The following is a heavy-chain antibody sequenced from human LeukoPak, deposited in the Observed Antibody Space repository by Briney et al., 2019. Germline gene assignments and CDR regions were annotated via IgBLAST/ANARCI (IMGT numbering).Heavy chain of an antibody. V-gene: IGHV3-9*01. J-gene: IGHJ4*02. D-gene: IGHD6-13*01. CDR2: ISWNSGSI. CDR1: GFTFDDYA. Sequence: GRSLRLSCAASGFTFDDYAMHWVRQAPGKGLEWVSGISWNSGSIGYADSVKGRFTISRDNAKTSLYLQMNSLRAEDTALYYCAKGGGSSSWYGFDYWGQGTLVTVSS. CDR3: AKGGGSSSWYGFDY.